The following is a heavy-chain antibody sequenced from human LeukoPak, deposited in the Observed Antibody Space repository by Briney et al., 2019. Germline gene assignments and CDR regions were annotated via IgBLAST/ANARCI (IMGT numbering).Heavy chain of an antibody. CDR3: ARDGYSFGEYDY. Sequence: ASVKVSCKASGYTFTGYYMHWVRQAPGQGLEWMGWINPNSGGTNYAQKFQGRATMTRDTSISTAYMELSRLRSDDTAVYYCARDGYSFGEYDYWGQGTLVTVSS. J-gene: IGHJ4*02. CDR2: INPNSGGT. CDR1: GYTFTGYY. V-gene: IGHV1-2*02. D-gene: IGHD3-10*01.